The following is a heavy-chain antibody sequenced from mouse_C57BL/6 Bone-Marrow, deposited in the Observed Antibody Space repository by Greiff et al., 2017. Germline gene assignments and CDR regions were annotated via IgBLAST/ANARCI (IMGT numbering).Heavy chain of an antibody. Sequence: EVKLMESGGDLVKPGGSLKLSCAASGFTFSSYGMSWVRQTPDKRLEWVATISSGGSYTYYPDSVKGRFTISRDNAKNTLYLQMSSLKSEDTAMYYCARHELDLAWFAYWGQGTLVTVSA. CDR2: ISSGGSYT. J-gene: IGHJ3*01. CDR1: GFTFSSYG. CDR3: ARHELDLAWFAY. V-gene: IGHV5-6*01.